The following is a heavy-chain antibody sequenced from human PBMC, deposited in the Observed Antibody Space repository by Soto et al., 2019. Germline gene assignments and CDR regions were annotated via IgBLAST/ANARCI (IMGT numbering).Heavy chain of an antibody. Sequence: EVQLEQSGAEVKKPGESLKISCKASGYHFGAYWIAWVRQMPGKGLEWMGIIYPDDSRTKYSPSFQGQVTISADKSISTAYLQWSSLKTSDTAIYYCARERGAGKGVVVVPAVAPVGHWGQGTLVTVSS. J-gene: IGHJ4*02. D-gene: IGHD2-2*01. CDR1: GYHFGAYW. CDR2: IYPDDSRT. CDR3: ARERGAGKGVVVVPAVAPVGH. V-gene: IGHV5-51*01.